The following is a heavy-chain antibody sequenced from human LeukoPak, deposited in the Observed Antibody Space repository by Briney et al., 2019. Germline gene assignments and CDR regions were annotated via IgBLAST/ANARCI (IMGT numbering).Heavy chain of an antibody. CDR1: GYTFTSYG. Sequence: ASVKVSCKASGYTFTSYGISWVRQAPGHGLEWMGWISAYNGNTNYARKIQGRVTMTTDTSTTTAYMELRSLRSDDTAVYYCARVLASVRWYYGMDVWGQGTTVTVSS. V-gene: IGHV1-18*01. CDR2: ISAYNGNT. CDR3: ARVLASVRWYYGMDV. J-gene: IGHJ6*02. D-gene: IGHD5-24*01.